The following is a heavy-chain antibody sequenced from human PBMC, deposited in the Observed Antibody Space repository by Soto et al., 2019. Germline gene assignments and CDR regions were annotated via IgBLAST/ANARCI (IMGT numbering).Heavy chain of an antibody. CDR1: GGSTSSSKC. J-gene: IGHJ6*02. D-gene: IGHD2-2*01. V-gene: IGHV4-4*02. CDR2: IYHSGST. Sequence: PSETLSLTCAASGGSTSSSKCWSWVRQPPGKGLEWIGEIYHSGSTNYNPSLKSRVTILVDKSKNQLSLKLSSVTAADTAVYYCARVVGGYYYGMDVWGQGTTVTVS. CDR3: ARVVGGYYYGMDV.